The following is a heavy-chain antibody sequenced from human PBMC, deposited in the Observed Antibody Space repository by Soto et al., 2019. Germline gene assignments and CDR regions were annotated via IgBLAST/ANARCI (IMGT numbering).Heavy chain of an antibody. CDR2: IIPIFGTA. Sequence: SVKVSCKASGGTFSSYAISWVRQAPGQGLEWMGGIIPIFGTANYAQKFQGRVTMTRDTSTSTAYMELSSLRSEDTAVYYCARDRVAMVNHYYYYGMDVWGQGTTVTVSS. CDR1: GGTFSSYA. D-gene: IGHD5-18*01. J-gene: IGHJ6*02. V-gene: IGHV1-69*05. CDR3: ARDRVAMVNHYYYYGMDV.